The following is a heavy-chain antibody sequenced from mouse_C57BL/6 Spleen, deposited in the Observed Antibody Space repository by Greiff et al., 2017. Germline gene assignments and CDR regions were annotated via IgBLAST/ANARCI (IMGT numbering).Heavy chain of an antibody. CDR2: INPYNGGT. V-gene: IGHV1-19*01. CDR1: GYTFTDYY. Sequence: VQLQQSGPVLVKPGASVKMSCKASGYTFTDYYMNWVKQSHGKSLEWIGVINPYNGGTSYNQKFKGKATLTVDKSSSTAYMELNSLTSEDSAVYYCARDDYDDWYFDVWGTGTTVTVSS. D-gene: IGHD2-4*01. J-gene: IGHJ1*03. CDR3: ARDDYDDWYFDV.